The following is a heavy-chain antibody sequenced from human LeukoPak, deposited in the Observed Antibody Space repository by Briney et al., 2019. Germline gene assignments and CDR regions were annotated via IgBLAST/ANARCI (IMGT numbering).Heavy chain of an antibody. CDR2: ISSSSSYI. V-gene: IGHV3-21*01. Sequence: GGSLRLSCAASGFTFSSYSMNWVRQAPGKGLEWVSSISSSSSYIYYADSVKGRFTISRDNAKNSLYLQMNSLRAEDTAVYYCARVQEDRGYFDYWGQGTLVTVSS. CDR1: GFTFSSYS. CDR3: ARVQEDRGYFDY. J-gene: IGHJ4*02. D-gene: IGHD5/OR15-5a*01.